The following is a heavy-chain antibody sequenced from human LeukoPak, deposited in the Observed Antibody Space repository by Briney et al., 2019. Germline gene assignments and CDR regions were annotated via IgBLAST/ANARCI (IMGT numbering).Heavy chain of an antibody. J-gene: IGHJ4*02. CDR3: ARDLRAFRDGYKNRNYYLDY. D-gene: IGHD5-24*01. CDR2: ISAYIGDT. V-gene: IGHV1-18*01. Sequence: ASVKVSCKASGYTFTSYGISWVRQAPGQGLEWMGWISAYIGDTNYAQKFQGRVTMTTDTSTRTDYMELRSLRSDDTAVYYCARDLRAFRDGYKNRNYYLDYWGQGTLVTVSS. CDR1: GYTFTSYG.